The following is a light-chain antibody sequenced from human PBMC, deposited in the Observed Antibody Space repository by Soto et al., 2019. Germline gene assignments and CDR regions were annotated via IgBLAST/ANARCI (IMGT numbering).Light chain of an antibody. Sequence: EVVLTQSPATLSLSPGERATLSCRASQSVSRFLAWYQQKPGQAPRLLIFDASNRATGIPARFSASGSGTDLTRTISSLESEDAAVYYCQQRSDWPITFGQGTRLDI. CDR2: DAS. J-gene: IGKJ5*01. CDR1: QSVSRF. V-gene: IGKV3-11*01. CDR3: QQRSDWPIT.